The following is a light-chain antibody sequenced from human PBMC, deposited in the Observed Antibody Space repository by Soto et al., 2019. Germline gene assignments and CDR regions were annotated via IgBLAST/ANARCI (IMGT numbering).Light chain of an antibody. V-gene: IGLV2-23*01. J-gene: IGLJ3*02. CDR2: EGS. Sequence: QSALTQPASVSGSPGQSITISCTGTSSDVGSYNLVSWYQQHPGKAPKLMLYEGSKRPSGVSNRFSGSKSGNTASLTISGLQAEDEADYYCCSYAGSSTLWVFGGGTKVTVL. CDR1: SSDVGSYNL. CDR3: CSYAGSSTLWV.